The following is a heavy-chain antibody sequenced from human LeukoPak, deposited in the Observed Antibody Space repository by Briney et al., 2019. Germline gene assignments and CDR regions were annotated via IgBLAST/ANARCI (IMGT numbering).Heavy chain of an antibody. D-gene: IGHD3-10*01. V-gene: IGHV3-30*18. CDR2: ISYDGSNK. CDR1: GFTFSSYG. CDR3: AKDLRGVPYGFDPPGDD. J-gene: IGHJ4*02. Sequence: GGSLRLSCAASGFTFSSYGMYWVRQAPGKGLEWVAMISYDGSNKYYADSVKGRFTSSRDNSKTSLYLQMNSLRAEDTALYYCAKDLRGVPYGFDPPGDDWGQGTLVTVS.